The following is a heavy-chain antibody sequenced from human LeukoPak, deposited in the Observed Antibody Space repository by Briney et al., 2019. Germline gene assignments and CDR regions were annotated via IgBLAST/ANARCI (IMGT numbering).Heavy chain of an antibody. Sequence: SETLPLTCTVSGGSISSYYWSWIRQPAGKGLEWIGRIYTSGSTNYNPSLKSRVTMSVDTSKNQFSLKLSSVTAADTAVYYCARDQYYYDSSGYYRLDYWGQGTLVTVSS. D-gene: IGHD3-22*01. CDR1: GGSISSYY. V-gene: IGHV4-4*07. CDR2: IYTSGST. J-gene: IGHJ4*02. CDR3: ARDQYYYDSSGYYRLDY.